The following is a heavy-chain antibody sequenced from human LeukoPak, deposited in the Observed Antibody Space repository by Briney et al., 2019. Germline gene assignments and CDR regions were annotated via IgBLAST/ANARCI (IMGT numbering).Heavy chain of an antibody. CDR1: GFTFSSYS. CDR3: AREWYYDYVWGSYRQGTFDY. J-gene: IGHJ4*02. CDR2: ISSSSSTI. Sequence: GGSLRLSCAASGFTFSSYSMNWVRQAPGKGLEWVSYISSSSSTIYYADSVKGRFTISRDNAKNSLYLQMNSLRDEDTAVYYCAREWYYDYVWGSYRQGTFDYWGQGTLVTVSS. V-gene: IGHV3-48*02. D-gene: IGHD3-16*02.